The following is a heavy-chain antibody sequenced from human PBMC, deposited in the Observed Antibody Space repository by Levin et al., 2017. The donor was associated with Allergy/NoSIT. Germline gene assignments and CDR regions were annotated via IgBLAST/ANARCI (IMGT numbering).Heavy chain of an antibody. V-gene: IGHV1-18*01. CDR1: GYTFTSYG. J-gene: IGHJ4*02. D-gene: IGHD2-15*01. Sequence: ASVKVSCKASGYTFTSYGISWVRQAPGQGLEWMGWISAYNGNTNYAQKLQGRVTMTTDTSTSTAYMELRSLRSDDTAVYYCARDRSGGVVAALPGYWGQGTLVTVSS. CDR2: ISAYNGNT. CDR3: ARDRSGGVVAALPGY.